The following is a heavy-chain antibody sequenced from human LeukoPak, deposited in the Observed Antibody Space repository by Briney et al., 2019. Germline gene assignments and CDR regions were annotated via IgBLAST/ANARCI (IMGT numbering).Heavy chain of an antibody. CDR1: GFTFSDYY. J-gene: IGHJ4*02. Sequence: GGSLRLSCAASGFTFSDYYMSWIRQAPGKGLEWVSGITWNSGSIGYADSVKGRFTISRDNAKNSLYLQMNSLRAEDTALYYCAKDRYSSSWYYFDYWGQGTLVTVSS. CDR3: AKDRYSSSWYYFDY. D-gene: IGHD6-13*01. V-gene: IGHV3-9*01. CDR2: ITWNSGSI.